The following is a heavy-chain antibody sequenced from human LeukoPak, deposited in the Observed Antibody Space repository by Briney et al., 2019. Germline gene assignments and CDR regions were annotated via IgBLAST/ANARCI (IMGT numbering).Heavy chain of an antibody. Sequence: GGSLRLSCAASGFTFSSYGMHWVRQAPGKGLEWVAVISYDGSNKSYADSVKGRFTTSTDNSQYTLYLQMNSLRAEDPAVYHCAKAVGGYDYVWGGERNEYYFDCWGQGTLVTVSS. J-gene: IGHJ4*02. CDR3: AKAVGGYDYVWGGERNEYYFDC. CDR1: GFTFSSYG. CDR2: ISYDGSNK. V-gene: IGHV3-30*18. D-gene: IGHD3-16*01.